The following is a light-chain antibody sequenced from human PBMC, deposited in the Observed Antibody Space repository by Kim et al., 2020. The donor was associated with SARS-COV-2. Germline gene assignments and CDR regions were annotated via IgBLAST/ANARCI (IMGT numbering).Light chain of an antibody. CDR3: QQSYSTPQVT. J-gene: IGKJ4*01. V-gene: IGKV1-39*01. CDR1: QSISSY. CDR2: AAS. Sequence: DIQMTQSPSSLSASVGDRVTITCRASQSISSYLNWYQQKPGKAPKLLIYAASSLQSGVPSRFSGSGSGTDFTLTISSLQPEDFATYYCQQSYSTPQVTFGGGTKLEI.